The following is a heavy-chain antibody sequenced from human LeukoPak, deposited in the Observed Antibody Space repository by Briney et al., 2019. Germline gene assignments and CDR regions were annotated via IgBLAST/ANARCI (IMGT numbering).Heavy chain of an antibody. CDR3: ARAIWTSTVTTYYLDY. CDR2: INAGNGKT. CDR1: VYSFTNYA. J-gene: IGHJ4*02. V-gene: IGHV1-3*01. D-gene: IGHD4-17*01. Sequence: ASVKVSCKAAVYSFTNYAIQWVRQAPGQRLEWMGWINAGNGKTKYSQKFQGRVTITRDTSATTAYMELSGLRSEDTAVYYCARAIWTSTVTTYYLDYWGQGTLVTVSS.